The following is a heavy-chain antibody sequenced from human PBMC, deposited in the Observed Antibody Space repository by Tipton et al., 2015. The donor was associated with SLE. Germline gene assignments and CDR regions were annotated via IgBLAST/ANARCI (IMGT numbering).Heavy chain of an antibody. J-gene: IGHJ3*02. V-gene: IGHV3-23*03. CDR2: SYAGGSST. CDR3: ARGALGLHDAFDI. D-gene: IGHD3-16*01. CDR1: GFTLRGYA. Sequence: SLRLSCAGSGFTLRGYAMNWVRQAPGKGLEWVAISYAGGSSTDSADSVKGRFTVSRDSSRNTVYLQMDSLTADDTAVYYCARGALGLHDAFDIWGQGTLVSVSS.